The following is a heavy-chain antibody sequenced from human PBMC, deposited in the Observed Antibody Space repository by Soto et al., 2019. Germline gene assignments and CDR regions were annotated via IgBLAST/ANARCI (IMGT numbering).Heavy chain of an antibody. J-gene: IGHJ4*02. V-gene: IGHV3-30*18. CDR2: ISYDGNNK. Sequence: GGSLRLSCAASGFTFSSYDMNWVRQAPGKGLEWVAFISYDGNNKYYAESVTGRFTISRDNSKNTLYLQMNSLRAEDTAVYYCAKGLLRSPHSSGPRVLFDYWGQGTLVTAPQ. D-gene: IGHD3-22*01. CDR1: GFTFSSYD. CDR3: AKGLLRSPHSSGPRVLFDY.